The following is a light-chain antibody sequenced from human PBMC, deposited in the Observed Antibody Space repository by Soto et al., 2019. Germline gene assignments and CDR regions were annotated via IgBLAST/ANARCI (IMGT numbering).Light chain of an antibody. V-gene: IGKV3-15*01. CDR3: QQYNNWPPWT. Sequence: EIVMTQSPATLSVSPGERATLSCRASQSVSSNLAWYQQKPGQAPMLLIYGASTRATGIPARFSGSGSGTEFTITISSLQSEDFAVYYCQQYNNWPPWTFGQGTKVEI. J-gene: IGKJ1*01. CDR1: QSVSSN. CDR2: GAS.